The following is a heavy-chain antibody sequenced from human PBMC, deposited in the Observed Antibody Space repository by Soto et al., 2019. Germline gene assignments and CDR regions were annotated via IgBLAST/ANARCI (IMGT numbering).Heavy chain of an antibody. CDR2: ISAYDGNT. V-gene: IGHV1-18*04. CDR3: ARDLWYYDSSGYSVGFDY. D-gene: IGHD3-22*01. CDR1: GYTFTSYG. J-gene: IGHJ4*02. Sequence: ASVKVSCKASGYTFTSYGISWVRQAPGQGLEWMGWISAYDGNTNYAQKLQGRVTMTTDTSTSTAYMELRSLRSDDTDVYYCARDLWYYDSSGYSVGFDYWGQGTLVTVSS.